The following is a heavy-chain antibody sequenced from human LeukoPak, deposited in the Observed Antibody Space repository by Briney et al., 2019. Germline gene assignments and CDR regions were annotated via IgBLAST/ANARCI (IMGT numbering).Heavy chain of an antibody. CDR2: IYISGST. J-gene: IGHJ4*02. D-gene: IGHD3-10*01. V-gene: IGHV4-4*07. Sequence: SETLSLTCTVSGGSINSYFWSWIRQPAGQGLEWIGRIYISGSTNYNPFLKSRVTMSVDTSKNQFSLKLNSMTAADTAVYYCARESGRERYFDYWGPGTLVTVSS. CDR1: GGSINSYF. CDR3: ARESGRERYFDY.